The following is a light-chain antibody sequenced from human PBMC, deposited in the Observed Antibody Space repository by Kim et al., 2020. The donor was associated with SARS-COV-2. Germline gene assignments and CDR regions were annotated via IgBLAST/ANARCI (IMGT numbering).Light chain of an antibody. CDR1: SMDIAMSDY. CDR2: DVR. V-gene: IGLV2-14*04. Sequence: GQSITISCAGTSMDIAMSDYVSWSQQYPGKAPKLIIYDVRKRPSGVSDRFSGSKSGSTASLTISGLLAEDEADYYCASYTSTYTWVFGGGTQLTVL. J-gene: IGLJ3*02. CDR3: ASYTSTYTWV.